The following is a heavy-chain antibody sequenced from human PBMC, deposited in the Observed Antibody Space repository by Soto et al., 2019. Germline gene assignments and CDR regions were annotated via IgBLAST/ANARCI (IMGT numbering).Heavy chain of an antibody. Sequence: SETLSLTCAVYGGSFSGYYWSWIRQPPGKGLEWIGEINHSGSTNYNPSLKSRVTISVDTSKNQFSLKLSSVTAADTAVYYCARFPYCSSTSCYGGEYYYYGMDVWGQGTTVT. CDR2: INHSGST. V-gene: IGHV4-34*01. CDR3: ARFPYCSSTSCYGGEYYYYGMDV. D-gene: IGHD2-2*01. CDR1: GGSFSGYY. J-gene: IGHJ6*02.